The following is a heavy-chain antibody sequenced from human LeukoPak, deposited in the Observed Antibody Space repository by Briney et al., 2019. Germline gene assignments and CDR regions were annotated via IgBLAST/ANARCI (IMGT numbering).Heavy chain of an antibody. Sequence: GGSLRLSCTASGFTFGDYALSWFRQAPGKGLEWVGFIRSKAYGGTTEYAASVKGRFTISRDDSESIAYLQMNSLKTEDTAVYYCTRGSTRLRYFDWSFMDVWGQGTTVTVSS. J-gene: IGHJ6*02. CDR1: GFTFGDYA. CDR3: TRGSTRLRYFDWSFMDV. CDR2: IRSKAYGGTT. V-gene: IGHV3-49*03. D-gene: IGHD3-9*01.